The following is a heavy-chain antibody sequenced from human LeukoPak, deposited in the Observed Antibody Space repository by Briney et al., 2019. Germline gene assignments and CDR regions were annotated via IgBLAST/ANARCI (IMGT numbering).Heavy chain of an antibody. Sequence: GGSRRLTCAASGFTFGSSAWSWVGQPPGRGRGWVSGINWNGGSTGYAASVKGRFTISRDNAKNSLYLQMNSLRAADTALYYCAKDVGEYSSGWLPDYWGQGTLVTVSS. CDR1: GFTFGSSA. CDR3: AKDVGEYSSGWLPDY. D-gene: IGHD6-19*01. CDR2: INWNGGST. V-gene: IGHV3-20*04. J-gene: IGHJ4*02.